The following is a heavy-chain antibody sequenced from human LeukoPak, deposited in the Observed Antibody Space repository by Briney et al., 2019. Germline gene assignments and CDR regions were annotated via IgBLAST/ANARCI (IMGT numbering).Heavy chain of an antibody. J-gene: IGHJ4*02. V-gene: IGHV3-30-3*01. CDR3: ARDLNYYDSSGYWVD. CDR1: GFTFSSYA. Sequence: GGSLRLSCAASGFTFSSYAMHWVRQAPGKGLEWVAVISYDGSNKYYADSVKGRFTISRDNSKNTLYLQMNSLRAEDTAVYYCARDLNYYDSSGYWVDWGQGTLVTVSS. CDR2: ISYDGSNK. D-gene: IGHD3-22*01.